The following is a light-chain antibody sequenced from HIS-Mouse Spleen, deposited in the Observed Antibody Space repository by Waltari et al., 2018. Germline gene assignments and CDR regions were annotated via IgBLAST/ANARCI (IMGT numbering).Light chain of an antibody. J-gene: IGKJ4*01. CDR1: QGISSW. V-gene: IGKV1-5*03. CDR2: KAS. Sequence: IQMTQSPSTLSASVGDRVTITSRASQGISSWLAWYQQKPGKAPKLLIYKASSLESGVPSRVSGSGSGTEFTLTISSLQPDDFATYYCQQYNSYLTFGGGTKVEIK. CDR3: QQYNSYLT.